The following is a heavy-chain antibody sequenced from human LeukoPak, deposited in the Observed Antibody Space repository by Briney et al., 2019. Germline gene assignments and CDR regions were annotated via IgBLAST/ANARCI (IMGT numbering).Heavy chain of an antibody. CDR2: IIPIFGTA. D-gene: IGHD2-2*01. CDR1: GGTSSSYA. J-gene: IGHJ4*02. V-gene: IGHV1-69*13. Sequence: SVKVSCKASGGTSSSYAISWVRQAPGQGLEWMGGIIPIFGTANYAQKFQGRVTITADESTSTAYMELSSLRSEDTAVYYCARDRWDYCSSTSCYGGSLDYWGQGTLVTVSS. CDR3: ARDRWDYCSSTSCYGGSLDY.